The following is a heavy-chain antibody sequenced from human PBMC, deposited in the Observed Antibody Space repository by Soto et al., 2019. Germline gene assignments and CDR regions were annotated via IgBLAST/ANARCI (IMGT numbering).Heavy chain of an antibody. Sequence: QVQLVQSGAEVKKPGASVKVSCKASGYTFTSYDINWVRQATGQGLEWMGWMNPNSGNTGYAQKFQGRVTMTRNTSISTAYMELSSLSSEDTAVYYCAREFRGDTIFGGENYYYYYGMDVWGQGTTVTVSS. CDR1: GYTFTSYD. CDR3: AREFRGDTIFGGENYYYYYGMDV. CDR2: MNPNSGNT. J-gene: IGHJ6*02. D-gene: IGHD3-3*01. V-gene: IGHV1-8*01.